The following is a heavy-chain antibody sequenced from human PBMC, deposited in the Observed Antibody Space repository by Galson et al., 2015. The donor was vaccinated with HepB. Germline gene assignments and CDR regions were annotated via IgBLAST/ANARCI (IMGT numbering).Heavy chain of an antibody. J-gene: IGHJ4*02. Sequence: SLRLSCAASGFTFSNAWMNWVRQAPGKGLEWVGRIKSKTDGGTTDYAAPVKGRFTISRDDSKNTLYLQMNSLKTEDTAVYYCTTDPLYYYDSSGYTTTFDYWGQGTLVTVSS. D-gene: IGHD3-22*01. CDR1: GFTFSNAW. V-gene: IGHV3-15*07. CDR2: IKSKTDGGTT. CDR3: TTDPLYYYDSSGYTTTFDY.